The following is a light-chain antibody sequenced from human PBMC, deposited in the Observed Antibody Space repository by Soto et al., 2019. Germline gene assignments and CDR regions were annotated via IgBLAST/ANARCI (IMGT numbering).Light chain of an antibody. J-gene: IGKJ4*01. V-gene: IGKV3-11*01. CDR3: QQRSNWPPVT. CDR1: QSVSSY. CDR2: DAS. Sequence: EIVLTQSPATLSLSPGERATLSCRASQSVSSYLAWYQQKPGQAPRLLIYDASNRATGIPARFSGSGSGTDFSLTISSLEPEDCAVYYCQQRSNWPPVTFGGGTKVEI.